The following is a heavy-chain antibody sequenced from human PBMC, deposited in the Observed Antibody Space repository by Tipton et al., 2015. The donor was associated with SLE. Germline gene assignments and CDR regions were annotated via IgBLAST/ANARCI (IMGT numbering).Heavy chain of an antibody. V-gene: IGHV4-39*01. Sequence: TLSLTCPVLVGPLTGGGYYWGWSRQPPGKGREWIGSFYFSGSTYTNPSPKSRVTKSVNTSKNQFSLKPSSVPAADTAVYYCASQGYSGYDFDYWGQGILVTVSS. CDR3: ASQGYSGYDFDY. CDR1: VGPLTGGGYY. J-gene: IGHJ4*02. CDR2: FYFSGST. D-gene: IGHD5-12*01.